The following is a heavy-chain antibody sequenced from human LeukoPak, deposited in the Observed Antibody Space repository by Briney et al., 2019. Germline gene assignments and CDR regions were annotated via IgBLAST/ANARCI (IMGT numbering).Heavy chain of an antibody. D-gene: IGHD3-22*01. J-gene: IGHJ5*02. V-gene: IGHV3-21*01. Sequence: GGSLRLSCAASGFTFSSYSMNWVRQAPGKGLEWVSSISSSSSYIYYADSVKGRFTISRDNAKNSLYLQMNSLRAEDTAVYYCARDRDYYDISDWFDPWGQGTLVTVSS. CDR2: ISSSSSYI. CDR3: ARDRDYYDISDWFDP. CDR1: GFTFSSYS.